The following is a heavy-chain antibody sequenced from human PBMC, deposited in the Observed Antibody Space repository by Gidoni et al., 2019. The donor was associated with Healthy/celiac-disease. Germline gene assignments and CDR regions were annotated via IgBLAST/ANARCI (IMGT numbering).Heavy chain of an antibody. D-gene: IGHD2-15*01. CDR1: GFTFSSYS. Sequence: EVQLVESGGGLVKPGGSLRLSCAASGFTFSSYSMNWVRQAPGKGLEWVSSISSSSSYIYYADSVKGRFTISRDNAKNSLYLQMNSLRAEDTAVYYCAREGSEVVVAAPNWGQGTLVTVSS. J-gene: IGHJ4*02. V-gene: IGHV3-21*01. CDR2: ISSSSSYI. CDR3: AREGSEVVVAAPN.